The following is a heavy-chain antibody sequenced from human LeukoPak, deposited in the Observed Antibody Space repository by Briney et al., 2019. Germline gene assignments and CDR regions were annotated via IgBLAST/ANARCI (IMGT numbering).Heavy chain of an antibody. Sequence: ASETLSLTCTVCGGSIRSSSYYSGWIRQPPGKGLEWIGSIYYSGSTYYNPSLKSRVTISVGTSKNQFSLKLSSVTAADTAVYYCARVLCGSDCYSFSAHYYGMDVWGQGTTVTVSS. J-gene: IGHJ6*02. CDR3: ARVLCGSDCYSFSAHYYGMDV. CDR1: GGSIRSSSYY. CDR2: IYYSGST. D-gene: IGHD2-21*02. V-gene: IGHV4-39*01.